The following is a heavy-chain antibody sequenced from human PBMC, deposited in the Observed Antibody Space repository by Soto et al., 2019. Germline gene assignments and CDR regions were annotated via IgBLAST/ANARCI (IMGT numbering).Heavy chain of an antibody. CDR2: ISHDGSNK. J-gene: IGHJ4*02. V-gene: IGHV3-30-3*01. CDR3: ARVSIAVAGIAYYFDY. CDR1: GFSFSSCA. Sequence: QVQLVESGGGVVQPGRSLRLSCAASGFSFSSCAMHWVRQAPGKGLEWVAVISHDGSNKYYADSVKGRFTISRDNSKNTLYLQTNSLRPEDTAVYYCARVSIAVAGIAYYFDYWGQGTLVTVSS. D-gene: IGHD6-19*01.